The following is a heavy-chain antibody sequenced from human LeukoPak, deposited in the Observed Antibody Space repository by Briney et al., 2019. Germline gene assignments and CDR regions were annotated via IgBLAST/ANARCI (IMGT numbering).Heavy chain of an antibody. V-gene: IGHV4-59*08. J-gene: IGHJ4*02. CDR3: ARRLTTGTNDY. CDR2: IYYTGTT. Sequence: PSETLSLTCTVSGDSISSYYWSWIRQPPGKGLEWIGYIYYTGTTNYNPSLKSRLTISVGTSKSQFSLRLSSVTAADTAVYYCARRLTTGTNDYWGQGTLVTVSS. CDR1: GDSISSYY. D-gene: IGHD1-7*01.